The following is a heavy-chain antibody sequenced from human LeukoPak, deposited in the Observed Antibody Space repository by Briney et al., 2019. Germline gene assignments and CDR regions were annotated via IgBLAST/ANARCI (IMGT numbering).Heavy chain of an antibody. V-gene: IGHV3-30*02. Sequence: TGGSLRLSCAASGFTFSSYGMHWVRQAPGKGLEWVAFIRYDGSNKYYADSVKGRFTISRDNSKNTLYLQMNSLRAEGTAVYYCATNGGYFDWLLYRYAFDIWGQGTMVTVSS. CDR1: GFTFSSYG. CDR3: ATNGGYFDWLLYRYAFDI. J-gene: IGHJ3*02. CDR2: IRYDGSNK. D-gene: IGHD3-9*01.